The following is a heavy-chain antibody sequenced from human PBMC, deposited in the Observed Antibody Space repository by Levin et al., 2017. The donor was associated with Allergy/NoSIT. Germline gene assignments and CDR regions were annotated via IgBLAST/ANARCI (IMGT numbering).Heavy chain of an antibody. CDR2: ISETDGRT. CDR3: TRRGGDGGGAFDI. J-gene: IGHJ3*02. CDR1: GFTFSSYV. Sequence: QAGGSLRLSCAASGFTFSSYVMNWVRQAPGKGLEWVSSISETDGRTFYADSVKGRFTISRDNSQNTLYLRMNSLRAEDTALYYCTRRGGDGGGAFDIWGQGTMVTVSS. D-gene: IGHD2-21*01. V-gene: IGHV3-23*01.